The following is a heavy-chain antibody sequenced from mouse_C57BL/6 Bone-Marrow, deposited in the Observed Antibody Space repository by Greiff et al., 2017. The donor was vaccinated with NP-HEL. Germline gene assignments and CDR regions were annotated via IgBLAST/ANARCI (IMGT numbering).Heavy chain of an antibody. Sequence: VQLQQPGAELVKPGASVKLSCKASGYTFTSYWMHWVKQRPGQGLEWIGMIHPNSGSTNYNEKFKSKATLTVDKSSSTAYMQLSSLTSEDSAVYYCARSGITTVVATRGLFAYWGQGTLVTVSA. D-gene: IGHD1-1*01. CDR1: GYTFTSYW. CDR3: ARSGITTVVATRGLFAY. J-gene: IGHJ3*01. V-gene: IGHV1-64*01. CDR2: IHPNSGST.